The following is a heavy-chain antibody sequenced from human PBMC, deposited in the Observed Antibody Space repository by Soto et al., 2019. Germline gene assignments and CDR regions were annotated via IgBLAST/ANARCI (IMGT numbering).Heavy chain of an antibody. CDR3: AKERNGPIDY. CDR1: GFTFSNFA. V-gene: IGHV3-23*01. CDR2: IRGRGTST. J-gene: IGHJ4*02. Sequence: GSLRLSCTASGFTFSNFAMNWVRQAPGKGLEWVSAIRGRGTSTYYADSVKGRFTISRDNSKNTLYLQMNSLRADDTAFYYCAKERNGPIDYWGQGTLVTVSS.